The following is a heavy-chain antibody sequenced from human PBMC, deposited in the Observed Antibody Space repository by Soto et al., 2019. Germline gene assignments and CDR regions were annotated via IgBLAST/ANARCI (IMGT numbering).Heavy chain of an antibody. CDR2: TSSNGAAT. V-gene: IGHV3-23*01. Sequence: PGGSLRLSCAASGFTFSSYAMSWARQAPGRGLDWVSSTSSNGAATYYGDSVRGRFTFSRDNSKNMLYLQMNSLTAGDTAVYYCATISVASNTEYWGQGTQVTVSS. J-gene: IGHJ4*02. CDR3: ATISVASNTEY. CDR1: GFTFSSYA. D-gene: IGHD5-12*01.